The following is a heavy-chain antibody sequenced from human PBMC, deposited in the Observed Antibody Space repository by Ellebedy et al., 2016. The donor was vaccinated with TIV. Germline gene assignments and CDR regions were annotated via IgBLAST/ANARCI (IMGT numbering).Heavy chain of an antibody. J-gene: IGHJ4*02. CDR2: ISDSGYT. V-gene: IGHV3-23*01. D-gene: IGHD5-24*01. CDR3: AKGMDYFDY. CDR1: GFNFSSYW. Sequence: GESLKISCAASGFNFSSYWMSWVRQAPGKGLEWVSGISDSGYTDYADSVKGRFTISRDNSKNTAYLQMNSLRAEDTAVYYCAKGMDYFDYWGQGTLVTVSS.